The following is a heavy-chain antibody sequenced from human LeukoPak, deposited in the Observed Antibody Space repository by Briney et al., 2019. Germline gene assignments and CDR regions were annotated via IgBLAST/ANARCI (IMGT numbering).Heavy chain of an antibody. D-gene: IGHD3-10*01. Sequence: GGSLRLSCAASGLIFSSYAMSWVRQAPGKGLEGVSAISGSGGSTYYADSVKGRFTISRDNAKNSLYLQMNSLRAEDTAVYYCARELIGGTDYWGQGTLVTVSS. CDR1: GLIFSSYA. J-gene: IGHJ4*02. V-gene: IGHV3-23*01. CDR3: ARELIGGTDY. CDR2: ISGSGGST.